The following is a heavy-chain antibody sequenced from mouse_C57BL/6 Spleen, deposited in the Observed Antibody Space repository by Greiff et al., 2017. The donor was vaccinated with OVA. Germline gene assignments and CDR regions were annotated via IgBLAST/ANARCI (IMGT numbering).Heavy chain of an antibody. V-gene: IGHV14-2*01. Sequence: VQLQQSGAELVKPGASVKLSCTASGFNFTDYYMHWVKQRTEQGLEWIGRIDPEDGDTKYDQKFQGKATITADKSSNTAYLQLSSLTSEDTAVYYCARNYYSSSCFDYWGQGTTLTVSS. CDR1: GFNFTDYY. CDR2: IDPEDGDT. J-gene: IGHJ2*01. D-gene: IGHD1-1*01. CDR3: ARNYYSSSCFDY.